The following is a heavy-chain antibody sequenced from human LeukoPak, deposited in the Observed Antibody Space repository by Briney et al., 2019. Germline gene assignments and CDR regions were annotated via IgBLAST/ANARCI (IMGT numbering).Heavy chain of an antibody. CDR2: ISWNSGSI. CDR3: ARHRSKWLQSSFDY. V-gene: IGHV3-9*01. Sequence: PGGSLRLSCAASGFTFDDYAMHWVRQAPGKGLEWVSGISWNSGSIGYADSVKGRFTISRDNAKNSLYLQMNSLRAEDTAVYYCARHRSKWLQSSFDYWGQGTLVTVSS. D-gene: IGHD5-24*01. CDR1: GFTFDDYA. J-gene: IGHJ4*02.